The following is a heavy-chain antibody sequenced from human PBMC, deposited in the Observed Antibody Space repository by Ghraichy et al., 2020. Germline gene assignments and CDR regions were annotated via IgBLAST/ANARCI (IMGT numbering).Heavy chain of an antibody. V-gene: IGHV4-34*01. Sequence: SETLSLTCAVYGGSFSGYYWSWIRQPPGKGLEWIGEINHSGSTNYNPSLKSRVTISVDTSKNQFSLKLSSVTAADTAVYYCARERITMIVGGSLPYAFDIWGQGTMVTVSS. J-gene: IGHJ3*02. CDR2: INHSGST. CDR1: GGSFSGYY. CDR3: ARERITMIVGGSLPYAFDI. D-gene: IGHD3-22*01.